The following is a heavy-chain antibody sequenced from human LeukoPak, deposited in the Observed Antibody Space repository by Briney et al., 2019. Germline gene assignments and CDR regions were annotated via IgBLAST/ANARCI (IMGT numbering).Heavy chain of an antibody. CDR2: IYSGDTT. J-gene: IGHJ4*02. Sequence: QPGGPLRLSCAASGFSFSASYMNWVRQAPGKGLEWISIIYSGDTTNYADSVKGRFAISRVNSKNTLFLQMNSLRAEDTAVYYCARDGSSAARYGYWGQGTLVIVSS. CDR3: ARDGSSAARYGY. CDR1: GFSFSASY. V-gene: IGHV3-53*01. D-gene: IGHD3-9*01.